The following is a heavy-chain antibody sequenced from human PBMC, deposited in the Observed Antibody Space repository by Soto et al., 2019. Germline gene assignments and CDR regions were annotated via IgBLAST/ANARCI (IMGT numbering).Heavy chain of an antibody. CDR3: ARDRPLGSGYLRDY. V-gene: IGHV3-48*01. CDR1: GFTFSSYS. J-gene: IGHJ4*02. Sequence: EVQLVESGGGLVQPGGSLRLSCAASGFTFSSYSMNWVRQAPGKGLEWVSYISSSSSTIYYADSVKGRFTISRDNAKNSLYLQMNSLRAEDTAVYYCARDRPLGSGYLRDYWGQGTLVTVSS. CDR2: ISSSSSTI. D-gene: IGHD3-22*01.